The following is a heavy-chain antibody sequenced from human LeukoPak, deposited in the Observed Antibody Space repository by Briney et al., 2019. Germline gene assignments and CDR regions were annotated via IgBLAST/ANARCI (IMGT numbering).Heavy chain of an antibody. CDR1: GFTFRRYW. V-gene: IGHV3-74*01. D-gene: IGHD4-23*01. CDR2: IASDGSST. Sequence: GGSLRLSCAASGFTFRRYWMKWVRQAPGKGVVWVSRIASDGSSTTYADSVKGRFSISRDNAKNTLYLQMNSLRVEDTAVYYCARGRPHGNDYWGQGTLVTVSS. J-gene: IGHJ4*02. CDR3: ARGRPHGNDY.